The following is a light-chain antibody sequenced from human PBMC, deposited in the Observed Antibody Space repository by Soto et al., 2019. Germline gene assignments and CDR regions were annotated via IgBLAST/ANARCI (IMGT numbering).Light chain of an antibody. CDR1: SSDVGAYNY. CDR3: SSYTSSSNYV. V-gene: IGLV2-14*01. CDR2: EVS. J-gene: IGLJ1*01. Sequence: QSALTQPDSVSGSPGQSITISCTGTSSDVGAYNYVSWYQQHPGKAPKLMIYEVSNRPSGVSNRFSGSKSGNTDSLTISGLQTEDEADYYCSSYTSSSNYVFGTGTKLTVL.